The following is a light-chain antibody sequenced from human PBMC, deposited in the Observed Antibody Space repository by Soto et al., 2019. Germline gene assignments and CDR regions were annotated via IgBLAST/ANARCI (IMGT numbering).Light chain of an antibody. CDR3: QQYNNWPPWT. Sequence: EVVMTQSPATLSVSPGQGVTLSCRASQGIGDTLAWYQHKPGQAPRLLIYGASTRATGIPARFSGSGSGTEFTLTIRSLQSEDFAVYYCQQYNNWPPWTFGQGTKVDIK. CDR1: QGIGDT. J-gene: IGKJ1*01. CDR2: GAS. V-gene: IGKV3-15*01.